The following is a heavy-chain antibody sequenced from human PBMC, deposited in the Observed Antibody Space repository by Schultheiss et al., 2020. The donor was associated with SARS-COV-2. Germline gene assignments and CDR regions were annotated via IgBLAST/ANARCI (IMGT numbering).Heavy chain of an antibody. CDR1: GGTFSSYA. D-gene: IGHD3-16*02. J-gene: IGHJ6*02. Sequence: SVKVSCKASGGTFSSYAISWVRQAPGQGLEWMGGIIPIFGTANYAQKFQGRVTITADKSTSTAYMELSSLRSEDTAVYYCATITFGGVIVTYDYYYYGMDVWGQGTTVTVSS. CDR2: IIPIFGTA. V-gene: IGHV1-69*06. CDR3: ATITFGGVIVTYDYYYYGMDV.